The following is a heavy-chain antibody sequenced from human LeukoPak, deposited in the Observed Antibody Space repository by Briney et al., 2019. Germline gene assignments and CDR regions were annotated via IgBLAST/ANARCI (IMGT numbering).Heavy chain of an antibody. CDR1: GFTFSSYA. D-gene: IGHD3-10*01. CDR2: ISYDGSNK. CDR3: AREGLYGSGTYDY. Sequence: PGGSLRLSCAASGFTFSSYAMRWVRQAPGKGLEWVAVISYDGSNKYYADSVKGRFTISRDNSKNTLYLQMNSLRAEDTAVYYCAREGLYGSGTYDYWGQGTLVTVSS. V-gene: IGHV3-30-3*01. J-gene: IGHJ4*02.